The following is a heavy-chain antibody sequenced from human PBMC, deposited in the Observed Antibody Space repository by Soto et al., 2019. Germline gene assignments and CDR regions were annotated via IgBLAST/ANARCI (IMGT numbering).Heavy chain of an antibody. CDR2: IYFDGNA. CDR3: ASPSLDFDMCS. CDR1: GASLSSGEHY. Sequence: QVRLQESGPGLVKPSETLSLTCSVSGASLSSGEHYWNWIRQPPGKGLEWIGYIYFDGNAYYHPSLKSRVTISMDMSKNQFSLRMTYVTAADTAVYYFASPSLDFDMCSWGNGTLVTVSS. V-gene: IGHV4-30-4*01. D-gene: IGHD3-9*01. J-gene: IGHJ5*01.